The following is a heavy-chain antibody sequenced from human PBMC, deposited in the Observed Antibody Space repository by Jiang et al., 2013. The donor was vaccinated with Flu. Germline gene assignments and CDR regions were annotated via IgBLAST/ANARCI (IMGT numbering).Heavy chain of an antibody. J-gene: IGHJ5*02. D-gene: IGHD6-19*01. CDR3: ARHVWAVAGTANWFDP. CDR2: IYYSGST. Sequence: LLKPSETLSLTCTVSGGSISSSSYYWGWIRQPPGKGLEWIGSIYYSGSTYYNPSLKSRVTISVDTSKNQFSLKLSSVTAADTAVYYCARHVWAVAGTANWFDPWGQGTLVTVSS. V-gene: IGHV4-39*01. CDR1: GGSISSSSYY.